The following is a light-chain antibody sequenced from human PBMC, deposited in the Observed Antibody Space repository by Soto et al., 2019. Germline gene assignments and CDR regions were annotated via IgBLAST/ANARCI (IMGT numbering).Light chain of an antibody. CDR3: QHYVTWPLA. J-gene: IGKJ4*01. CDR1: RGIGST. V-gene: IGKV3-15*01. Sequence: EVVMTQSPATLSVSPGERATLSCRASRGIGSTLAWYQQKPGQTPRRLIYDTSTRATGVPARCIGSASGTEFTLTITSLQSEEFEIYYGQHYVTWPLACGGGTRVENK. CDR2: DTS.